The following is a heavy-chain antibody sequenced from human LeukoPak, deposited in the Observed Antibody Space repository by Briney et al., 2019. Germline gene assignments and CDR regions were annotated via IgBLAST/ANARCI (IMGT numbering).Heavy chain of an antibody. CDR1: GGSISSYY. Sequence: PSETLSLTCTVSGGSISSYYWSWIRQPPGKGLEWIGYIYYSGSTNYNPSLKSRVTISVDTSKNQFSLKLSSVIAADTAVYYCARDPMVRGVIGYWGQGTLVTVSS. CDR3: ARDPMVRGVIGY. CDR2: IYYSGST. D-gene: IGHD3-10*01. J-gene: IGHJ4*02. V-gene: IGHV4-59*01.